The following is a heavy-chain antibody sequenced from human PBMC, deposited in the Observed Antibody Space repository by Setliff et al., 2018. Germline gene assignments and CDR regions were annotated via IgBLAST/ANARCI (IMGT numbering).Heavy chain of an antibody. D-gene: IGHD1-7*01. Sequence: SGPTRVNPTQTLTLTCTFSGFSLTTSGTCVTWIRQPPGKALEWLARIDWDGDKYYNTSLRTRLTLSKDTSKNQVFLTMTNVDPVDTATYYCARSRYELPHYYFDYWGQGIFVTVSS. J-gene: IGHJ4*02. CDR2: IDWDGDK. CDR1: GFSLTTSGTC. V-gene: IGHV2-70*11. CDR3: ARSRYELPHYYFDY.